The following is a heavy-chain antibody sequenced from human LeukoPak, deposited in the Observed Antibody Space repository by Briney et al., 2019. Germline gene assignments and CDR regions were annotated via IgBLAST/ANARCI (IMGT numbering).Heavy chain of an antibody. D-gene: IGHD3-10*01. Sequence: SVKVSCKASGGTFSSYAISWARQAPGQGLEWMGGIIPIFGTANYAQKFQGRVTITTDESTSTAYMELSSLRSEDTAVYYCAGEAIRGVIAYYFDYWGQGTLVTVSS. CDR1: GGTFSSYA. CDR2: IIPIFGTA. J-gene: IGHJ4*02. CDR3: AGEAIRGVIAYYFDY. V-gene: IGHV1-69*05.